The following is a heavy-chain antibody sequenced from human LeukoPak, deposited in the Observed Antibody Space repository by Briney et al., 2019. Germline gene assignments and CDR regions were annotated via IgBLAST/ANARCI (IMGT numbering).Heavy chain of an antibody. Sequence: ASVKVSCKASGYTFTSHYMHWVRQAPDQGLEWMGIISPSGGSTSYAQNFQGRVTISRNTSISTAYMELSSLRSEDTAVYYCAREDYYDSGSNDYWGQGTLVTVSS. CDR3: AREDYYDSGSNDY. D-gene: IGHD3-22*01. J-gene: IGHJ4*02. V-gene: IGHV1-46*01. CDR1: GYTFTSHY. CDR2: ISPSGGST.